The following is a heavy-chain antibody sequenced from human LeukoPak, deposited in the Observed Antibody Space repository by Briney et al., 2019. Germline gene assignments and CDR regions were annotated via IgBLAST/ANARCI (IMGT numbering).Heavy chain of an antibody. J-gene: IGHJ6*03. D-gene: IGHD3-10*01. CDR1: GGSFSGYY. CDR2: INHSGST. Sequence: SETLSLTCAVYGGSFSGYYWSWIRQPPGKGLEWIGEINHSGSTNYNPSLKSRVTISVDASKNQFSLKLSPVTAADTAVYYCARSLNSEYSTYYYGSGIGYYMDVWGKGTTVTVSS. V-gene: IGHV4-34*01. CDR3: ARSLNSEYSTYYYGSGIGYYMDV.